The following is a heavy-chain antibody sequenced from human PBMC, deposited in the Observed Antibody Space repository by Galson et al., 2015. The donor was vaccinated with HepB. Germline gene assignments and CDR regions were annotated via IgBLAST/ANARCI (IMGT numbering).Heavy chain of an antibody. J-gene: IGHJ4*02. CDR1: GGSISRGGYY. CDR3: ARGGKYDSSGYYPFDY. D-gene: IGHD3-22*01. CDR2: IYFSGST. V-gene: IGHV4-31*03. Sequence: TLSLTCTVSGGSISRGGYYCSWIRQHPGKGLEWIGYIYFSGSTYYNPSLKSRVTISVDTSKNQFSLKLSSVTAADTAVYYCARGGKYDSSGYYPFDYWGQGTLVTVSS.